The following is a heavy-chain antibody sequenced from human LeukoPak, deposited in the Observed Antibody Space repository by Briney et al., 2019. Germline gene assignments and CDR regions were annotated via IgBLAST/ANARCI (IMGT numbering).Heavy chain of an antibody. CDR1: GYTFNIYD. D-gene: IGHD3-3*01. Sequence: ASVKVSFTASGYTFNIYDISWVRQAPGQGLEWMAWISTYNGNTNYALKVQGRATMTTDTSTSTAYMELRSLRSDDTAVYYCARVLRYDFWSAYYFDYWGQGTLVTVSS. J-gene: IGHJ4*02. CDR3: ARVLRYDFWSAYYFDY. CDR2: ISTYNGNT. V-gene: IGHV1-18*01.